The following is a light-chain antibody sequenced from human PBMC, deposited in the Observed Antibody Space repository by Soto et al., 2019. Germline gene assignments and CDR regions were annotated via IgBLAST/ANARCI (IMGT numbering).Light chain of an antibody. CDR2: EDN. J-gene: IGLJ3*02. CDR3: QSYDSSSWV. Sequence: VTQPHSVSESPGKTVTISCTRSSGSIASNYVQWYQQRPGSAPTTVIYEDNQRPSGVPDRFSGSIDSSSNSASLTISGLKTEDEADYYCQSYDSSSWVFGGGTKVTVL. V-gene: IGLV6-57*03. CDR1: SGSIASNY.